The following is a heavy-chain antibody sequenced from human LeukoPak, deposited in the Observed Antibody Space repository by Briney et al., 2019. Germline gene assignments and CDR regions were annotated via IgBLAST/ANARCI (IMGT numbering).Heavy chain of an antibody. J-gene: IGHJ6*02. CDR1: GGTFSSYA. Sequence: SVKVSCKASGGTFSSYAISCVRQAPGQGLEWMGRIIPIFGIANYAQKFQGRVTITADKSTSTAYMELSSLRSEDTAVYYCARGIAVAEGMDVWGQGTTVTVSS. D-gene: IGHD6-19*01. CDR2: IIPIFGIA. CDR3: ARGIAVAEGMDV. V-gene: IGHV1-69*04.